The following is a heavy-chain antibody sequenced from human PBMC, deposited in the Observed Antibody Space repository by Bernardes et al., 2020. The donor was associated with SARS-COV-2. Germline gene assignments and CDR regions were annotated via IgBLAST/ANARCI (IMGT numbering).Heavy chain of an antibody. CDR3: ATAPAIAVAGYYYYGMDV. CDR2: IIPILGIA. CDR1: GGTFSSYT. D-gene: IGHD6-19*01. J-gene: IGHJ6*02. V-gene: IGHV1-69*02. Sequence: SVKVSCKASGGTFSSYTISWVRQAPGQGLEWMGRIIPILGIANYAQKFQGRVTMTEDTSTDTAYMELSSLRSEDTAVYYCATAPAIAVAGYYYYGMDVWGQGTTVTVSS.